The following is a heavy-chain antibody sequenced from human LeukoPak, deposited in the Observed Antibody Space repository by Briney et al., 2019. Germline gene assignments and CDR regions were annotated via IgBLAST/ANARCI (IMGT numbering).Heavy chain of an antibody. CDR2: IYYTGNT. J-gene: IGHJ3*01. Sequence: SSETLSLTCAVSGGSISSYYWTWIRQPPGKGLEWIGFIYYTGNTNSNPSLKSRVIISLETSKNQFSLKLNSVTAADTAVYFCAAGWGIDSLDFWGHGTMVIVSS. CDR3: AAGWGIDSLDF. V-gene: IGHV4-59*12. D-gene: IGHD6-19*01. CDR1: GGSISSYY.